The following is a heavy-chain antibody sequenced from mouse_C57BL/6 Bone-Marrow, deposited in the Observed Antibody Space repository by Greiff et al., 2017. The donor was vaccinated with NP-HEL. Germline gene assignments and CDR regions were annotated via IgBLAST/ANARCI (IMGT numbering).Heavy chain of an antibody. Sequence: VQLKESGGGLVQPGGSMKLSCVASGFTFSNYWMNWVRQSPEKGLEWVAQIRLKSDNYATHYAESVKGRFTISRDDSKSSVYLQMNNLRAEDTGIYYCTGLYDGYFPFAYWGQGTLVTVSA. J-gene: IGHJ3*01. CDR1: GFTFSNYW. CDR3: TGLYDGYFPFAY. D-gene: IGHD2-3*01. CDR2: IRLKSDNYAT. V-gene: IGHV6-3*01.